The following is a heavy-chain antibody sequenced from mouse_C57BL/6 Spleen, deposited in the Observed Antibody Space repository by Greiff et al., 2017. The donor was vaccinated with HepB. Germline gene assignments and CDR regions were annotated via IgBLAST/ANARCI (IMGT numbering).Heavy chain of an antibody. Sequence: QVQLKESGAELARPGASVKLSCKASGYTFTSYGISWVKQRTGQGLEWIGEIYPRSGNTYYNEKFKGKATLTADKSSSTAYMELRSLTSEDSAVYFCAREPLYYYGSRGDYFDYWGQGTTLTVSS. CDR3: AREPLYYYGSRGDYFDY. CDR1: GYTFTSYG. V-gene: IGHV1-81*01. D-gene: IGHD1-1*01. CDR2: IYPRSGNT. J-gene: IGHJ2*01.